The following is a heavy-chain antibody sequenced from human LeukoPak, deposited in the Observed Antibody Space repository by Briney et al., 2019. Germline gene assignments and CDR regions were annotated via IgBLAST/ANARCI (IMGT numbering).Heavy chain of an antibody. J-gene: IGHJ6*02. CDR2: ISAYNGNT. CDR1: GYSSPSYS. Sequence: ASVKVSCKHSGYSSPSYSISTVPHAPGQGLEWMGWISAYNGNTNYAQKLQGRVTMTPDTSTSTAYMELRSLRSDDTALYYCARGPLYNGTWYAPADYNYYGMDVWGQGTTVTVSS. V-gene: IGHV1-18*01. D-gene: IGHD6-13*01. CDR3: ARGPLYNGTWYAPADYNYYGMDV.